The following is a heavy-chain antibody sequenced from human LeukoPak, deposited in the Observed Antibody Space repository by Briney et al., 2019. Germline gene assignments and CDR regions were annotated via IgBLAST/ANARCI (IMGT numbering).Heavy chain of an antibody. CDR2: IYTSGST. CDR1: GGSISSGSYY. Sequence: SETLSLTCTVSGGSISSGSYYWSWIRQPAGKGLEWIGRIYTSGSTNYNPSLKSRVTISVDTSKNQFSLKLSSVTAADTAVYYCARGGYSYGYNYYYYMDVWGKGTTVTVPS. D-gene: IGHD5-18*01. CDR3: ARGGYSYGYNYYYYMDV. V-gene: IGHV4-61*02. J-gene: IGHJ6*03.